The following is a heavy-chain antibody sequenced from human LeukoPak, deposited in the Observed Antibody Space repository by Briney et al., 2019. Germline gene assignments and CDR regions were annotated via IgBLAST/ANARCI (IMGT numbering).Heavy chain of an antibody. D-gene: IGHD6-19*01. CDR2: IYYSGST. CDR3: ARDAGYSGGWDN. V-gene: IGHV4-59*12. J-gene: IGHJ4*02. Sequence: KTSETLSLTCTVSGGSISSYYWSWIRQPPGKGLEWIGYIYYSGSTNYNPSLKSRVTISVDTSKNQFSLKLSSVTAADTAVYYCARDAGYSGGWDNWGQGTLVTVSS. CDR1: GGSISSYY.